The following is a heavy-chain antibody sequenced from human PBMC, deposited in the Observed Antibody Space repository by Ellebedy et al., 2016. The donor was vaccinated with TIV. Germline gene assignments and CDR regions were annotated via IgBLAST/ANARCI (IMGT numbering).Heavy chain of an antibody. CDR2: IYYSGST. Sequence: SETLSLTXTVSGGSISSGGYYWSWIRQHPGKGLEWIGYIYYSGSTYYNPSLKSRVTISVDTSKNQFSLKLSSVTAADTAVYYCARENCSGGSCYPDYWGQGTLVTVSS. CDR3: ARENCSGGSCYPDY. J-gene: IGHJ4*02. V-gene: IGHV4-31*03. D-gene: IGHD2-15*01. CDR1: GGSISSGGYY.